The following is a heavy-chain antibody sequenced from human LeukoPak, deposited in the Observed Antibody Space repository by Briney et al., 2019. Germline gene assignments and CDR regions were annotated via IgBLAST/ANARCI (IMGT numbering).Heavy chain of an antibody. V-gene: IGHV4-59*01. D-gene: IGHD3-3*01. CDR1: GGSISNYY. CDR3: ARDQGDYDFWSGYYRLGAFDI. Sequence: SETLSLTCTVSGGSISNYYWNWIRQPPGKGLEWIGYIYYSRTTNYNPSLKSRVSMSVDTSKNQFSLKLSSVTAADTAVYYCARDQGDYDFWSGYYRLGAFDIWGQGTMVTVSS. J-gene: IGHJ3*02. CDR2: IYYSRTT.